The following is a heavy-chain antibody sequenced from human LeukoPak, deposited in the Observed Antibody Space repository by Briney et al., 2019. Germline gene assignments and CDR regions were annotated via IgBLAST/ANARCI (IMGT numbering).Heavy chain of an antibody. CDR2: ISGSGGST. Sequence: PGGSLRPSCAASGFTFSSYAMSWVRQAPGKGLEWVSAISGSGGSTCYADSVKGRFTISRDNSKNTLYLQMNSLRAEDTAVYYCAKGVYYDSSGWDYWGQGTLVTVSS. D-gene: IGHD3-22*01. J-gene: IGHJ4*02. CDR1: GFTFSSYA. CDR3: AKGVYYDSSGWDY. V-gene: IGHV3-23*01.